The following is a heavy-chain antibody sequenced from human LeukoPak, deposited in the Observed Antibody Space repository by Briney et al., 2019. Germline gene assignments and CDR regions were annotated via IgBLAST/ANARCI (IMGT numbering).Heavy chain of an antibody. Sequence: GGSLRLSCAASGFTFSNYGMSWVRQAPGKGLEWVSAISGSGVTTYYADSVKGRFTISRDNAKNTLYLQMNSLRAEDTAVYYCARANMGVWGSYRIYWGQGTLVTVSS. V-gene: IGHV3-23*01. D-gene: IGHD3-16*02. J-gene: IGHJ4*02. CDR2: ISGSGVTT. CDR1: GFTFSNYG. CDR3: ARANMGVWGSYRIY.